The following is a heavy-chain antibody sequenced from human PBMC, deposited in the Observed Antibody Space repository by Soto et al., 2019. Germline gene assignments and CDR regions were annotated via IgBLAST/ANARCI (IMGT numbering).Heavy chain of an antibody. D-gene: IGHD5-12*01. CDR3: ANLWGDGYNLGQDYNGMDV. V-gene: IGHV3-33*06. CDR1: GFSFENYG. J-gene: IGHJ6*02. CDR2: IWYDGSIQ. Sequence: QVQMVESGGGVVQPGRSLRLSCAASGFSFENYGMHWVRQAPGRGLEWVAIIWYDGSIQYYAAAVKGRFTISRDNSKNTLYMEMNSLGAEETAVYYCANLWGDGYNLGQDYNGMDVWGQGTTVIVSS.